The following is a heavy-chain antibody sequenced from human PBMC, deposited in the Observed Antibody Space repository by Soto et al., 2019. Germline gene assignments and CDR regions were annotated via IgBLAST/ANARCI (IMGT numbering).Heavy chain of an antibody. Sequence: EVQLLESGGGLVQPGGSLRLSCAASGFTFSSYAMSWVRQAPGKGLEWVSAISGSGGSTYYADSVKGRFTISRDNSKNTLYLQMKHLRAEEKAVYYCGKGGGDCSGGSCYQYYYYYMDVWGKGTTVTVSS. V-gene: IGHV3-23*01. D-gene: IGHD2-15*01. J-gene: IGHJ6*03. CDR3: GKGGGDCSGGSCYQYYYYYMDV. CDR1: GFTFSSYA. CDR2: ISGSGGST.